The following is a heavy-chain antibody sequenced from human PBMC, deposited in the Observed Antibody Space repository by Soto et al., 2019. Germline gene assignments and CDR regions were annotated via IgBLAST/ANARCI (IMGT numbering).Heavy chain of an antibody. CDR3: AKVGAATPLNLRYNKHDY. D-gene: IGHD2-15*01. CDR2: ISGSVAST. J-gene: IGHJ4*02. V-gene: IGHV3-23*01. Sequence: EVQLLESGGGLVQPGGSLRLSCAASGFTFSTYAMSWVRQAPGKGLEWVSAISGSVASTYYAASVKGRFTISRDNSEDTLYLQMNSLRAEVTAVYYCAKVGAATPLNLRYNKHDYWGQGTLVTVSS. CDR1: GFTFSTYA.